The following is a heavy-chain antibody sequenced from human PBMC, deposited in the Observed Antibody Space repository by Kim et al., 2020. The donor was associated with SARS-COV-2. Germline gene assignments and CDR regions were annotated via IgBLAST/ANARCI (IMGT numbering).Heavy chain of an antibody. J-gene: IGHJ6*02. Sequence: TNYNPSLKSRVTISVDKSKNQFSLKLSSVTAADTAVYYCAVDYGEYGMDVWGQGTTVTVSS. D-gene: IGHD4-17*01. CDR3: AVDYGEYGMDV. V-gene: IGHV4-4*02. CDR2: T.